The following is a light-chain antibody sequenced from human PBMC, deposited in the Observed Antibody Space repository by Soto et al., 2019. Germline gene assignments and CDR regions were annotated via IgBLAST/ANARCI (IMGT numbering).Light chain of an antibody. CDR2: GAS. J-gene: IGKJ1*01. CDR3: QHYNSYSEA. CDR1: QCVSSN. Sequence: IVMTLCPATLSVSPGQRATLSCRASQCVSSNLAWYQQKTGQAPRLLIYGASTRAAGIPARFSGSGYGTEFNLTISSLQTGDFATYYCQHYNSYSEAFGQGTKVDIK. V-gene: IGKV3-15*01.